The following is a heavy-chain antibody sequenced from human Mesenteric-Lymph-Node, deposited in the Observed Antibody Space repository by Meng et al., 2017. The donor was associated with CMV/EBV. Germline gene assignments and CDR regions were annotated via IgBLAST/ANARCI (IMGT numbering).Heavy chain of an antibody. CDR2: TYCRSESYN. J-gene: IGHJ4*02. V-gene: IGHV6-1*01. CDR3: AYFGDLPPLW. CDR1: GASTSSNNAA. D-gene: IGHD3-16*01. Sequence: QLQQSAPGMVKSSQHPSVTATMVGASTSSNNAAWNWMRQSPSRGLWWLGRTYCRSESYNDYAVSVKSRISVNLDTSKNQLSLPLNVVTPEDTAVYYCAYFGDLPPLWWGQGTLVTVSS.